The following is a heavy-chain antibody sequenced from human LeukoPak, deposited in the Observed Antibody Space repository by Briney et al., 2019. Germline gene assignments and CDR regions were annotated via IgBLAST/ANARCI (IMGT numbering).Heavy chain of an antibody. V-gene: IGHV1-2*02. D-gene: IGHD3-10*01. J-gene: IGHJ4*02. CDR1: GYTFTGYY. CDR2: INPSSGGT. Sequence: ASVKVSCKASGYTFTGYYMHWVRQAPGQGLEWMGWINPSSGGTNYAQKFQGRVTMTRDTSISTAYMELSRLRSDDTAVYYCARYSGAPWQLTLDYWGQGTLVTVSS. CDR3: ARYSGAPWQLTLDY.